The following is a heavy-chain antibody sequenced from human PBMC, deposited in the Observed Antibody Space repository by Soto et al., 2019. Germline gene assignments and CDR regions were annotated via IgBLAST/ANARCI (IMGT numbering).Heavy chain of an antibody. Sequence: SETLSLTCTVSGGSVSSGSYYWSWIRQPPGKGLEWIGYIYYSGSTNYNPSLKSRVTISVDTSKNQFYLKLISVTAADTAVYYCSRGRREPXRAFYYFDXWGXGTLVTVSS. D-gene: IGHD1-1*01. CDR2: IYYSGST. J-gene: IGHJ4*01. CDR3: SRGRREPXRAFYYFDX. V-gene: IGHV4-61*01. CDR1: GGSVSSGSYY.